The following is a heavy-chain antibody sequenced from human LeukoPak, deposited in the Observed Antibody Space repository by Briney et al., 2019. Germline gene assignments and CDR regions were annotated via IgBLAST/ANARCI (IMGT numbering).Heavy chain of an antibody. V-gene: IGHV1-69*05. CDR2: IIPIFGTA. D-gene: IGHD6-19*01. Sequence: GASVKVSCKASGGTFSSYAISWVRQAPGQGLEWMGRIIPIFGTANYAQKFQGRVTITTDESTSTAYMELSSLRSEDTAVYYCARDRPGHGYSSGWYYFDYWGQGTLVTVSS. CDR1: GGTFSSYA. CDR3: ARDRPGHGYSSGWYYFDY. J-gene: IGHJ4*02.